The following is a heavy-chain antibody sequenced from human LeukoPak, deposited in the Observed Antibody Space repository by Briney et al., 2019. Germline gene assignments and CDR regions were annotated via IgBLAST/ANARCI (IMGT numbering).Heavy chain of an antibody. CDR1: GGSISSGGYY. D-gene: IGHD3-9*01. V-gene: IGHV4-31*03. CDR3: ARESVRDYDILTGYIDY. Sequence: PSQTLSLTCTVSGGSISSGGYYWSWIRQHPGKGLEWIGYIYYSGSTYYNPSLKSRVTISVDTSKNQFSLKLSSVTAADTAVYYCARESVRDYDILTGYIDYWGQGTLVTVSS. J-gene: IGHJ4*02. CDR2: IYYSGST.